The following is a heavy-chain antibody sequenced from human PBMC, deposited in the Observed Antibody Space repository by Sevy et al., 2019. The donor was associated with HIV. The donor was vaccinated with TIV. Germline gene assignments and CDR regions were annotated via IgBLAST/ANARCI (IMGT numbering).Heavy chain of an antibody. CDR1: GFTFSAYN. Sequence: GESLKISCAASGFTFSAYNMIWVRRAPGKGLEWVSSISSSSDYKYYADSMKGRFTISRDNAKNSLSLQMDSLGAEDTAVYYCARSIGEGPLRFLECLLPGDYWGQGTLVTVSS. CDR3: ARSIGEGPLRFLECLLPGDY. CDR2: ISSSSDYK. V-gene: IGHV3-21*01. D-gene: IGHD3-3*01. J-gene: IGHJ4*02.